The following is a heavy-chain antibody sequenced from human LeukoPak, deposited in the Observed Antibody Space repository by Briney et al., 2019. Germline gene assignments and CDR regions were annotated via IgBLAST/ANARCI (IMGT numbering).Heavy chain of an antibody. Sequence: SETLSLTCAVSGGPISSGGYYWSWIRQPPGKGLEWIGYIYYSGSTNYNPSLKSRVTISVDTSKNQFSLKLSSVTAADTAVYYCARAERGYSYGFFDYWGQGTLVTVSS. CDR3: ARAERGYSYGFFDY. CDR2: IYYSGST. D-gene: IGHD5-18*01. J-gene: IGHJ4*02. CDR1: GGPISSGGYY. V-gene: IGHV4-61*08.